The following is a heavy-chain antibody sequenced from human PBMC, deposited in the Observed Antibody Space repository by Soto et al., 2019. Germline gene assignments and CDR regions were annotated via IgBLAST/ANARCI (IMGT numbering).Heavy chain of an antibody. CDR3: ARVGRSYGYGYYFDY. D-gene: IGHD5-18*01. CDR1: GGTFRSYA. J-gene: IGHJ4*02. CDR2: IIPIFGTA. V-gene: IGHV1-69*13. Sequence: SVKVSCKASGGTFRSYAISWVRQAPGQGLEWMGGIIPIFGTANYAQKFQGRVTITADGSTSTAYMELSSLRSEDTAVYYCARVGRSYGYGYYFDYWGQGTLVTVSS.